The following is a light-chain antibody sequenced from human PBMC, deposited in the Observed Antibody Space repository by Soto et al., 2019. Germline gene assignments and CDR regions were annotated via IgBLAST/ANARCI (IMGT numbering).Light chain of an antibody. CDR1: QSVTNNY. CDR2: GTS. J-gene: IGKJ1*01. CDR3: QQYGSSPPT. Sequence: EIVLTQSPGTLSLSPGERATLSCRASQSVTNNYLAWYQRKPGQPPRLLIYGTSYRSTDIPRRVSGSGSGTDFTLTITRLEPEDVAVYYCQQYGSSPPTFGQGTKVEIK. V-gene: IGKV3-20*01.